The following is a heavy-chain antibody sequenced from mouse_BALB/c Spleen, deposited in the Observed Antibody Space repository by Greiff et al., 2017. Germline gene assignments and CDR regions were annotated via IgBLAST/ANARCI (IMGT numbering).Heavy chain of an antibody. CDR2: ISYSGST. Sequence: EVKLQQSGPSLVKPSQTLSLTCSVTGDSITSGYWNWIRKFPGNKLEYMGYISYSGSTYYNPSLKSRISITRDTSKNQYYLQLNSVTTEDTATYYCARYGGSSPYYAMDYWGQGTSVTVSS. CDR1: GDSITSGY. J-gene: IGHJ4*01. CDR3: ARYGGSSPYYAMDY. V-gene: IGHV3-8*02. D-gene: IGHD1-1*01.